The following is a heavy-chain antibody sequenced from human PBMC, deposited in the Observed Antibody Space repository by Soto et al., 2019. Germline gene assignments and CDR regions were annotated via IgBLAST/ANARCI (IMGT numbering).Heavy chain of an antibody. CDR2: IAYDGSNK. J-gene: IGHJ6*02. CDR3: AKDNTSYYYDSSGYYTWPYGMDV. V-gene: IGHV3-30*18. CDR1: GVTFSSSV. D-gene: IGHD3-22*01. Sequence: PGGSLRLACAASGVTFSSSVMPGSCQGPGKGLEWVAVIAYDGSNKYYADSVKGRFTISRDNSKNTLYLQMNSLRAEDTAVYYCAKDNTSYYYDSSGYYTWPYGMDVWGQGTKVTGSS.